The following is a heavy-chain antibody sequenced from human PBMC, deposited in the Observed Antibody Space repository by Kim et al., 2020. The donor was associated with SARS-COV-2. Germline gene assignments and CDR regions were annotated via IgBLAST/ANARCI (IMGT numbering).Heavy chain of an antibody. J-gene: IGHJ4*02. CDR3: ARRFTTGWYYLDY. D-gene: IGHD6-19*01. V-gene: IGHV5-51*01. Sequence: SSPPFQGQVTISADKSISTAYLQWSSLKASDTAIYYCARRFTTGWYYLDYWGQGTLVTVSS.